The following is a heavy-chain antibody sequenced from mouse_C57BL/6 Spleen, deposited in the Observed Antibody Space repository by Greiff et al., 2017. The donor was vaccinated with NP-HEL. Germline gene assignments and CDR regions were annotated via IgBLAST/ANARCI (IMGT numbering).Heavy chain of an antibody. D-gene: IGHD2-10*02. J-gene: IGHJ1*03. V-gene: IGHV1-59*01. Sequence: QVQLQQPGAELVRPGTSVKLSCKASGYTFTSYWMHWVKQRPGPGLEWIGVIDPSDSYTNYNQKFKGTATLTVDTSSSTAYMQLSSLTSEDSAVYYCARSGYGNYGYFDVWGTGTTVTVSS. CDR2: IDPSDSYT. CDR3: ARSGYGNYGYFDV. CDR1: GYTFTSYW.